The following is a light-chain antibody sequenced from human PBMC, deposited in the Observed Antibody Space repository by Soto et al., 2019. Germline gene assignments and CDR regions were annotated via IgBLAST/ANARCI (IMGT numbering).Light chain of an antibody. Sequence: QSVLTQPASVSGSPGQSITISCTGTSSDVGGSNYVSWYQQHPGKAPKLIIYTVSSRPSGVSNRFSGSKSGNTASLTISGLQAEDEADYYCSSYTSSSILFGGGTQLTVL. V-gene: IGLV2-14*01. CDR2: TVS. CDR1: SSDVGGSNY. CDR3: SSYTSSSIL. J-gene: IGLJ2*01.